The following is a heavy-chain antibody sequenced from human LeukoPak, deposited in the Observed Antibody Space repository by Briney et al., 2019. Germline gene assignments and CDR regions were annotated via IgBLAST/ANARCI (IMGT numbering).Heavy chain of an antibody. CDR1: GSSFNTYA. J-gene: IGHJ4*02. CDR2: ISSDGVAK. D-gene: IGHD3-22*01. V-gene: IGHV3-30-3*01. Sequence: GGSLRLSCTASGSSFNTYALHWVRQAPGKGLEWVAVISSDGVAKHNAASVKGRSIFSKANTKNTPSRHRNGIRAETTALYYSARDRARAADYYIASWGGGSLASVSS. CDR3: ARDRARAADYYIAS.